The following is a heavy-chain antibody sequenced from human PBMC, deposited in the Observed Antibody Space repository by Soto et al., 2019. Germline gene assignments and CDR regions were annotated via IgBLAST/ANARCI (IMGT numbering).Heavy chain of an antibody. V-gene: IGHV1-18*01. Sequence: GALVKVSSKASAHTVTSSGISRVRLAPGQGHGWMGGISAYNGNTNYAQKLQGRVTMTTDTSTSTAYMELRSLRSDDTAVYYCARGRIVATNRQFDYWGQGTLVTVSS. D-gene: IGHD5-12*01. CDR1: AHTVTSSG. CDR3: ARGRIVATNRQFDY. CDR2: ISAYNGNT. J-gene: IGHJ4*02.